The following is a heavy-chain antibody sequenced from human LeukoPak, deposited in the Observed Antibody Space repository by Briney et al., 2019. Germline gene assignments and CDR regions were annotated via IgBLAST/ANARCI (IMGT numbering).Heavy chain of an antibody. D-gene: IGHD3-22*01. CDR2: ISGDGSDT. Sequence: PGGSLRLSCAASGFTFSTYWIHWVRHAPGKGLVWVSRISGDGSDTRYADSVKGRFTISRDNAKNTVFLQMNSLRDEDTAVYYCARDVQDSRTGGLDFWGQGTLVTVSS. V-gene: IGHV3-74*01. CDR3: ARDVQDSRTGGLDF. CDR1: GFTFSTYW. J-gene: IGHJ4*02.